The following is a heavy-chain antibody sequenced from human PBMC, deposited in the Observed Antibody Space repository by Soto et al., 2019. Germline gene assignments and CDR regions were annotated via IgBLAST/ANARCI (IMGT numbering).Heavy chain of an antibody. CDR2: IKAGTGNT. Sequence: QVQLVQSGAEVKKPGASVELSCRASGYTFTSYTIHWVRQAPGQKLEWMGWIKAGTGNTKYSQKFQGRVITARDTSATTAYMELSDLRFEDTAVYYCAREGGVDRDTFDIWGQGTMVTVSS. V-gene: IGHV1-3*01. CDR1: GYTFTSYT. J-gene: IGHJ3*02. D-gene: IGHD2-8*01. CDR3: AREGGVDRDTFDI.